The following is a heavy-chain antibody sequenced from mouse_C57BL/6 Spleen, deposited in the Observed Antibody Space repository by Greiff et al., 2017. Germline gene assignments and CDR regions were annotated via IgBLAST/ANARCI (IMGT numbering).Heavy chain of an antibody. V-gene: IGHV5-17*01. J-gene: IGHJ2*01. CDR1: GFTFSDYG. CDR2: ISSGSSTI. Sequence: EVKVVESGGGLVKPGGSLKLSCAASGFTFSDYGMHWVRQAPEKGLEWVAYISSGSSTIYYADTVKGRFTISRDNAKNTLFLQMTSLRSEDTAMYYCARTGWGFDYWGQGTTLTVSS. CDR3: ARTGWGFDY. D-gene: IGHD1-2*01.